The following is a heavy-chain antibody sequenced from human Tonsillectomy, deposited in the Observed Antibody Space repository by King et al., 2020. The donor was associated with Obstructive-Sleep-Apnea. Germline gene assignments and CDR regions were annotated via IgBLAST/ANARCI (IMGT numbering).Heavy chain of an antibody. J-gene: IGHJ4*02. V-gene: IGHV1-8*01. CDR2: MNPNSENT. CDR3: ARESRSSGWYVY. Sequence: QLVQSGAEVKKPGASVKVSCKASGYTFTSYDINWVRQATGQGLEWMGWMNPNSENTGDAQKVQGRDTLTRNTSISTAYMELSSLRYEDTAVYYCARESRSSGWYVYWGQGTLVTVSS. CDR1: GYTFTSYD. D-gene: IGHD6-19*01.